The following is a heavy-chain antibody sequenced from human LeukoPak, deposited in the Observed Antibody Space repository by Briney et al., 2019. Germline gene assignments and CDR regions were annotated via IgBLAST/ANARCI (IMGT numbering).Heavy chain of an antibody. CDR2: INPSGGST. V-gene: IGHV1-46*01. Sequence: ASVKVSCKASGYTFTSYYMHWVRQAPGQGLEWIGIINPSGGSTSYAQKFQGRVTMTRDMSTSTVYMELSSLRSEDTAVYYCARGDYVWGSYRHLDYWGQGTLVTVSS. CDR3: ARGDYVWGSYRHLDY. D-gene: IGHD3-16*02. CDR1: GYTFTSYY. J-gene: IGHJ4*02.